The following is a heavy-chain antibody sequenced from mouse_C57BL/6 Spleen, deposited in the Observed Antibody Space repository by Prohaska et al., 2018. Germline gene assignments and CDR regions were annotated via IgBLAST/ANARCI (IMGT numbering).Heavy chain of an antibody. J-gene: IGHJ1*03. CDR2: INSDGSAI. V-gene: IGHV11-2*01. D-gene: IGHD1-1*02. CDR1: GFTFSGFW. Sequence: EVQLLETGGGLVQPGGSRGLSCEGSGFTFSGFWMSWVRQTPGKTLEWIGDINSDGSAINYVPSIKDRFTIFRDNDKSTLYLQMSNVRSEDTATYFYMRYGGNYWYFDVWGTGTTVTVST. CDR3: MRYGGNYWYFDV.